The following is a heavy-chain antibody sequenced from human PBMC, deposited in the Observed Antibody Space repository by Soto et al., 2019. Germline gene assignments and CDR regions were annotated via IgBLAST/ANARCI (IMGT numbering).Heavy chain of an antibody. Sequence: SETLSLTCTVSGGSISSGGYYWSWIRQHPGKGLEWIGYIYYSGSTYYNPSLKSRVTISVDTSKNQFSLKLSSVTAADKAVYYCARSIAARSGVDYWGQGTLVTVSS. CDR1: GGSISSGGYY. CDR3: ARSIAARSGVDY. V-gene: IGHV4-31*03. J-gene: IGHJ4*02. CDR2: IYYSGST. D-gene: IGHD6-6*01.